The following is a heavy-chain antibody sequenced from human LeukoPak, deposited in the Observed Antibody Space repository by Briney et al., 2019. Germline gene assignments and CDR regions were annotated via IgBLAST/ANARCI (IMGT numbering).Heavy chain of an antibody. V-gene: IGHV3-30*18. CDR1: GFTFSGYG. CDR2: ISYDGFNK. Sequence: GGSLRLSCAASGFTFSGYGMHWVRQAPGKGLEWVAFISYDGFNKYYTDSVKGRFTISRDNSKNTLYLQMNSLRAEDTAVYYCAKDFWWGPASSDYLFDYWGQGTLATVSS. J-gene: IGHJ4*02. D-gene: IGHD3-22*01. CDR3: AKDFWWGPASSDYLFDY.